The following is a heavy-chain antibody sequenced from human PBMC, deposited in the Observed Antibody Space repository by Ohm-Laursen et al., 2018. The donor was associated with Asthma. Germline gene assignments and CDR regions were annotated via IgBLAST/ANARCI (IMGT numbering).Heavy chain of an antibody. CDR3: ARGPTHDYYFDY. D-gene: IGHD1-1*01. V-gene: IGHV4-30-4*01. J-gene: IGHJ4*02. Sequence: SQTLSLTCTVSGGSIGSDDYYWSWIRQPPGKGLEWIGYIYHSVSTYYSPSLKSRVTISGDTSKNQFSLNLSFVTAADTAMYYCARGPTHDYYFDYWGQGTLVTVSS. CDR1: GGSIGSDDYY. CDR2: IYHSVST.